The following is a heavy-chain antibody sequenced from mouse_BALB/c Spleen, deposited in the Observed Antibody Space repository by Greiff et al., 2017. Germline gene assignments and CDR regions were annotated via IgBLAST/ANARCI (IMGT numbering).Heavy chain of an antibody. Sequence: EVQLQQTGPELVKPGASVKISCKASGYSFTDYIMLWVKQSHGKSLEWIGNINPYYGSTSYNLKFKGKATLTVDKSSSTAYMQLNSLTSEDSAVYYCARSPHYYGSSRGYFDYWGQGTTLTVSS. CDR2: INPYYGST. V-gene: IGHV1-39*01. CDR1: GYSFTDYI. J-gene: IGHJ2*01. D-gene: IGHD1-1*01. CDR3: ARSPHYYGSSRGYFDY.